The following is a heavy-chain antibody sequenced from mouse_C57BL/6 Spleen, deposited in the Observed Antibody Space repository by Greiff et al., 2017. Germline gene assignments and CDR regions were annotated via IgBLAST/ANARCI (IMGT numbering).Heavy chain of an antibody. CDR3: ARRRYQRYFDV. J-gene: IGHJ1*03. V-gene: IGHV1-50*01. Sequence: QVQLQQPGAELVKPGASVKLSCKASGYTFTSYWMQWVKQRPGQGLEWIGEIDPSDSYTNYNQKFKGKATFTVDPSSSTAYMQLSSLTSEDAAVYDCARRRYQRYFDVWGTGTTVTVSS. D-gene: IGHD2-12*01. CDR1: GYTFTSYW. CDR2: IDPSDSYT.